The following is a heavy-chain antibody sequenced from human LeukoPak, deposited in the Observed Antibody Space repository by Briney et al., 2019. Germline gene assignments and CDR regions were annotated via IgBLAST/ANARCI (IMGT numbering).Heavy chain of an antibody. Sequence: PGGSLRLSCAASGFTFSNYAMNWVRQSPGKGLEWVSYISTTSTTIYYGDSVKGRFTISRDNAKSSLYLQVNSLRDEDTALYYCARDGTPDFYYGMDVWGQGTTVTVSS. J-gene: IGHJ6*02. V-gene: IGHV3-48*02. CDR3: ARDGTPDFYYGMDV. CDR1: GFTFSNYA. D-gene: IGHD3-10*01. CDR2: ISTTSTTI.